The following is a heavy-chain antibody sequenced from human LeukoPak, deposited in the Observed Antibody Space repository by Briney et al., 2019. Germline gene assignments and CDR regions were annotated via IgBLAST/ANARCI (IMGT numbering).Heavy chain of an antibody. CDR3: ARSGPNNYYYYYMDV. V-gene: IGHV1-69*01. CDR1: GGTFSSYA. D-gene: IGHD3-10*01. J-gene: IGHJ6*03. Sequence: SVKVSCKASGGTFSSYAISWVRQAPGQGLEWMGGIIPIFGTANYAQKFQGRVTITADESTSTAYMELSSLRSEDTAVYYRARSGPNNYYYYYMDVWGKGTTVTVSS. CDR2: IIPIFGTA.